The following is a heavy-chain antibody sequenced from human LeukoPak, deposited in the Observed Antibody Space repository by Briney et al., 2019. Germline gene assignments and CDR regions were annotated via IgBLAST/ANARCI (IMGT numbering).Heavy chain of an antibody. Sequence: SETLSLTCTVSGGSISSSSYYWGWIRQPPGKGLEWIGSIYYSGGTYYNPSLKSRVTISVDTSKNQFSLKLSSVTAADTAVYYCARDPFITIFGVVIRRDYWGQRTLVTVSS. CDR1: GGSISSSSYY. J-gene: IGHJ4*02. CDR3: ARDPFITIFGVVIRRDY. CDR2: IYYSGGT. D-gene: IGHD3-3*01. V-gene: IGHV4-39*07.